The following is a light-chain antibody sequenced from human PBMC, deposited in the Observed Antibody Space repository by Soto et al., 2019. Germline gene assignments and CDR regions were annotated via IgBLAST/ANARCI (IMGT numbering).Light chain of an antibody. CDR1: SSDVGAYNF. CDR2: EVN. J-gene: IGLJ1*01. V-gene: IGLV2-14*01. CDR3: SSFTRSSTYV. Sequence: QSVLTQPASVSGSPGQSITISCTGTSSDVGAYNFVSWYQQYPGKAPKVMIYEVNNRPSGVSNRFSGSKSGNTASLTISGLQAEDEADYYCSSFTRSSTYVFGSGTKVPS.